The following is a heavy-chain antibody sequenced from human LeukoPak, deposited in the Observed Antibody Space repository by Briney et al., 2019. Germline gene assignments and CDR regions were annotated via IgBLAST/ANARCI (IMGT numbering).Heavy chain of an antibody. V-gene: IGHV3-7*01. D-gene: IGHD3-10*01. CDR2: IKQDGSEK. CDR3: ARDYGSGSYSAFDI. Sequence: GGSLRLSCAASGFTFSSYWMSWVRQAPWKGLEWVANIKQDGSEKYYVDSVKGRFTISRDNAKNSLYLQMSSLRAEDTAVYYCARDYGSGSYSAFDIWGQGTMVTVSS. J-gene: IGHJ3*02. CDR1: GFTFSSYW.